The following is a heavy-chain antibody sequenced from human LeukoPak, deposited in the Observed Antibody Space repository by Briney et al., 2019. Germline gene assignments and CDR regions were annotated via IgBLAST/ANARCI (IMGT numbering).Heavy chain of an antibody. CDR3: ARGGYSDYDSNY. CDR1: GYTFTGHY. CDR2: IIPNSGGT. J-gene: IGHJ4*02. V-gene: IGHV1-2*02. Sequence: ASVKVSCKASGYTFTGHYMHWVRQAPGQGLEWMGWIIPNSGGTNYAQRFQGRVTMTRDTSITTAYMELSSLRPDDTAVYYCARGGYSDYDSNYWGQGTLVTVSS. D-gene: IGHD5-12*01.